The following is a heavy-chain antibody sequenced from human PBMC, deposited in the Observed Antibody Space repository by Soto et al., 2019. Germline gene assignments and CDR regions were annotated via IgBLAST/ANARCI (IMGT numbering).Heavy chain of an antibody. CDR3: ARGHFGVTMDV. J-gene: IGHJ6*02. CDR2: VTGGGDIT. CDR1: EFTFSSYS. V-gene: IGHV3-23*01. Sequence: EVQLLESGGGLVQPGGSLRLSCAASEFTFSSYSMIWVRQAPGKGLEWVSGVTGGGDITYYAESVKGRFTISRDNSKNTLYLQMKSLRAEDTAVFYCARGHFGVTMDVWGQGTTVTVSS. D-gene: IGHD3-3*01.